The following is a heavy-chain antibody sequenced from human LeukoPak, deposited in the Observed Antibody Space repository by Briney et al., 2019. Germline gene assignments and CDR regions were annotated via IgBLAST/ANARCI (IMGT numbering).Heavy chain of an antibody. CDR3: ARSELRYFDWLLMNNWFDP. CDR2: ISAYNGNT. Sequence: ASVKVSCKASGYTFTSYGISWVRQAPGEGGEWMGWISAYNGNTNYAQKLQGRVTMTTDTSTSTAYIELRSLRSDDTAVYYCARSELRYFDWLLMNNWFDPWGQGTLVTVSS. V-gene: IGHV1-18*01. J-gene: IGHJ5*02. D-gene: IGHD3-9*01. CDR1: GYTFTSYG.